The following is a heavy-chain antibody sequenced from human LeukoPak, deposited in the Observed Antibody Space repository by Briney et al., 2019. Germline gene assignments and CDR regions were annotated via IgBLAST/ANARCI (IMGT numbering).Heavy chain of an antibody. D-gene: IGHD3-3*01. CDR1: GGTFSSYA. V-gene: IGHV1-69*13. J-gene: IGHJ5*02. Sequence: SVKVSCKASGGTFSSYAISWVRQAPGQGLEWMGGIIPIFGTANYAQKFQGRVTITADESTSTAYMELSSLRSEDTAVYYCARGHDFWSGSGGLQYNWFDPWGQGTLVTVSS. CDR2: IIPIFGTA. CDR3: ARGHDFWSGSGGLQYNWFDP.